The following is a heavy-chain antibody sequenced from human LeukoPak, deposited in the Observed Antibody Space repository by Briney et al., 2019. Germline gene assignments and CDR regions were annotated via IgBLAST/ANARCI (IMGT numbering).Heavy chain of an antibody. CDR1: GYIFTSYW. CDR3: ATPYGTGSYYYGMDV. CDR2: IYPGDSDT. Sequence: GESLKISCKGSGYIFTSYWIGWVRQLPGKGLEWMGIIYPGDSDTRYSPFFQGQVTISADKSISTAYLQWSSLKASDTAMYYCATPYGTGSYYYGMDVWGQGTTVTVSS. V-gene: IGHV5-51*01. J-gene: IGHJ6*02. D-gene: IGHD3/OR15-3a*01.